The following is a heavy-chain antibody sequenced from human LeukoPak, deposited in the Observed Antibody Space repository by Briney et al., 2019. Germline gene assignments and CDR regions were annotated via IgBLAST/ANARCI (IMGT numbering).Heavy chain of an antibody. V-gene: IGHV1-18*01. CDR3: ARDPSNSSGRYWYIDV. Sequence: EASVKVSCKASGYTFTRHGFSWVRQAPGQGLEWMGWISGYNGDTIYAQKFQGRVTMTKDTATSTGYMELRSLTSDDTAVYYCARDPSNSSGRYWYIDVWGRGTLDTVSS. J-gene: IGHJ2*01. CDR2: ISGYNGDT. D-gene: IGHD3-22*01. CDR1: GYTFTRHG.